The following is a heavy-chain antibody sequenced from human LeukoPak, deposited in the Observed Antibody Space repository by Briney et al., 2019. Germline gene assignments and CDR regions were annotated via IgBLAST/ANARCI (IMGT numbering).Heavy chain of an antibody. Sequence: SETLSLTCAVSGYSISSGYYWGWIRQPPGKGLEWIGSIYHSGSTYYNPSLKSRVTISVDTSKNQFSLKLSSVTAADTAVYYCARVKSCSSTSCYTGYYYYYYMDVWGKGTTVTVSS. CDR1: GYSISSGYY. V-gene: IGHV4-38-2*01. J-gene: IGHJ6*03. CDR2: IYHSGST. CDR3: ARVKSCSSTSCYTGYYYYYYMDV. D-gene: IGHD2-2*02.